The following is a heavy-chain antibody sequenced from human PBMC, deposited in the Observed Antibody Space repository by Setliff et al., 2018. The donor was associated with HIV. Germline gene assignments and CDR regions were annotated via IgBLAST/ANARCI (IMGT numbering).Heavy chain of an antibody. Sequence: PGGSLRLSCAASRFTFSSHAMHWVRQAPGKGLEWVANIKEDGSEKFYVDSVKGRFTISRDNAENSLYLQMNSLRVEDTAVYYCAKGPLGYCSTSSCYGRFDYWGQGTLVTAPQ. J-gene: IGHJ4*02. CDR3: AKGPLGYCSTSSCYGRFDY. V-gene: IGHV3-7*01. CDR1: RFTFSSHA. D-gene: IGHD2-2*01. CDR2: IKEDGSEK.